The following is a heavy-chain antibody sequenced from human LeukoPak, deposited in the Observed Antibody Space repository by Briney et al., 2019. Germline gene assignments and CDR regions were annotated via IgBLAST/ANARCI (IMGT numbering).Heavy chain of an antibody. CDR2: ITNSGRHI. Sequence: GGSLRLSCGASGFTFSDYTLNWVRQAPGKGLEWVSSITNSGRHIYYADSVKGRFTISRDNAKNSLYLQMNSLRAEDTAVYYCARGEGEYYNYAFDIWGQGTMVTVSS. V-gene: IGHV3-21*01. J-gene: IGHJ3*02. D-gene: IGHD5-24*01. CDR3: ARGEGEYYNYAFDI. CDR1: GFTFSDYT.